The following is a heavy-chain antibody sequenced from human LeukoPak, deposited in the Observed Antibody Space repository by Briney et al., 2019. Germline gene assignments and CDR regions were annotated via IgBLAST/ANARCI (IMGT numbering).Heavy chain of an antibody. CDR3: ARDSMGYGSGSYYNSDY. J-gene: IGHJ4*02. D-gene: IGHD3-10*01. V-gene: IGHV1-18*01. CDR1: GYTFTSYG. Sequence: EASVKVSCKASGYTFTSYGISWVQQAPGQGLEWMGWISAYNGNTNYAQKLQGRVTMTTDTSTSTAYMELRSLRSDDTAVYYCARDSMGYGSGSYYNSDYWGQGTLVTVSS. CDR2: ISAYNGNT.